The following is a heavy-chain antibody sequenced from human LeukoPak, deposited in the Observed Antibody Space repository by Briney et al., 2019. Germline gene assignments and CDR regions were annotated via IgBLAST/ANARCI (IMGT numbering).Heavy chain of an antibody. V-gene: IGHV3-9*01. CDR2: ISWSSGSI. D-gene: IGHD4-17*01. J-gene: IGHJ4*02. CDR1: GFTFDDYA. Sequence: PGGSLRLSCAASGFTFDDYAMHWVRQAPGKGLEWVSGISWSSGSIGYADSVKGRFTISRDNAKNSLYLQMNSLRAEDTALYYCAKGPHFGDYGSPFDYWGQGTLVTVSS. CDR3: AKGPHFGDYGSPFDY.